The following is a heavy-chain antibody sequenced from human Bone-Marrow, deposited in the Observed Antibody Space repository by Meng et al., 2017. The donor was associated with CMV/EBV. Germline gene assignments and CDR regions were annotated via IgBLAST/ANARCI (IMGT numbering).Heavy chain of an antibody. CDR2: ISDTGTTI. CDR1: GFTFSSFE. V-gene: IGHV3-48*03. J-gene: IGHJ4*02. CDR3: ARTFDW. Sequence: GSLKISCVASGFTFSSFEMNWVRQAPGKGLEWLSYISDTGTTIYYADSVMGRFTISRDNAKNSVYLQMNSLRAEDTAVYYCARTFDWWGQGVLVTVSS.